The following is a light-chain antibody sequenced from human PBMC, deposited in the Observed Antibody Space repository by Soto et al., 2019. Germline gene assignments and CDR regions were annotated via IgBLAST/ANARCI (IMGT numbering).Light chain of an antibody. CDR3: QQFSSSPLT. CDR1: QSISSSY. Sequence: EIVLTQSPGTLSLSPGERATLSCRASQSISSSYLAWYQQKPGQPPRLLLYRTFSRATGIPDRFSGSGSGTDFTFTISRLEPEDFAVYFCQQFSSSPLTFGGGTKVEI. J-gene: IGKJ4*01. CDR2: RTF. V-gene: IGKV3-20*01.